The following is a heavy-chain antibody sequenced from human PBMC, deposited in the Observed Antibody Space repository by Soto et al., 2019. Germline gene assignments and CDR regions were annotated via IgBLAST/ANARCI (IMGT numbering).Heavy chain of an antibody. CDR2: ISSSSSYI. CDR3: ARGQSVPLWFPIAGGFDP. D-gene: IGHD5-18*01. Sequence: GGSLRLSCAASGFTFISYSMNWVRQAPGKGLEWVSAISSSSSYIYYADSVKGRFTISRDNAKNTLYLQMNSLRAEDTAVYYCARGQSVPLWFPIAGGFDPWGQGTLVTVSS. CDR1: GFTFISYS. V-gene: IGHV3-21*01. J-gene: IGHJ5*02.